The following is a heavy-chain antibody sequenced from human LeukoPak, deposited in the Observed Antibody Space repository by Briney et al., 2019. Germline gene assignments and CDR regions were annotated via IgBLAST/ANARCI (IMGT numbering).Heavy chain of an antibody. Sequence: PGGSLRLSCAASGFTFSSYSMNWARQAPGKGLEWVSYISSSSSTIQYADSVKGRFTISRDNAKNSLFLQMNSLRAEDAAVYYCARVFWAGTAIDYWGQGTLATVFS. J-gene: IGHJ4*02. V-gene: IGHV3-48*01. CDR3: ARVFWAGTAIDY. CDR1: GFTFSSYS. CDR2: ISSSSSTI. D-gene: IGHD3/OR15-3a*01.